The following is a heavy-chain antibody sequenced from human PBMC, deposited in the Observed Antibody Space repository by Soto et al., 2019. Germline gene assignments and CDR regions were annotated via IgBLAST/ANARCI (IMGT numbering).Heavy chain of an antibody. Sequence: GGSLRLSCAASGLIGTNYNMHWVRQAPGKGLEWVAVVSPRGDKHHADSVKGRFTISRDDPMHTLSLEINRLRTEATALHYCVRDVRVGATNDSLDIWGQGTLVTVSS. CDR1: GLIGTNYN. V-gene: IGHV3-30-3*01. J-gene: IGHJ3*02. D-gene: IGHD1-26*01. CDR2: VSPRGDK. CDR3: VRDVRVGATNDSLDI.